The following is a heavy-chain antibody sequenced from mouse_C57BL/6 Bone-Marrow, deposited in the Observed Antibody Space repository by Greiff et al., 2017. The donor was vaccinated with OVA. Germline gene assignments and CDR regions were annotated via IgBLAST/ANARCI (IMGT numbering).Heavy chain of an antibody. CDR3: ARRSYYYGSSYGFAY. Sequence: VQLQQPGAELVKPGASVKLSCKASGYTFTSYWMHWVKQRPGQGLEWIGMIHPNSGSTNYNEKFKSKATLTVDKSSSTAYMQLSSLTSEDSAVYYCARRSYYYGSSYGFAYWGQGTLVTVSA. J-gene: IGHJ3*01. CDR2: IHPNSGST. D-gene: IGHD1-1*01. V-gene: IGHV1-64*01. CDR1: GYTFTSYW.